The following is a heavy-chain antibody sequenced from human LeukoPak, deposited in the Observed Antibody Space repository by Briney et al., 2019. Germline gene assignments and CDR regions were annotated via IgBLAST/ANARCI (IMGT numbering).Heavy chain of an antibody. CDR3: AREPTYSNKVDY. J-gene: IGHJ4*02. CDR2: ISYDGSNR. V-gene: IGHV3-30-3*01. Sequence: GRSLRLSCAASGFTFSSYAMHWVRQAPGKGLEWVAVISYDGSNRYYADSVKGRFTISRDNSKNTLYLQMNSLRAEDTAVYYCAREPTYSNKVDYWGQGTLVTVSS. D-gene: IGHD4-11*01. CDR1: GFTFSSYA.